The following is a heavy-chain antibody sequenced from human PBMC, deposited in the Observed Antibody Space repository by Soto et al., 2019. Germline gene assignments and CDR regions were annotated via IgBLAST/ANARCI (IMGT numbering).Heavy chain of an antibody. Sequence: QIPLVQSGPEVRKPGASVKLSCKTSGYTFITYGLTWVRQAPGEGLEWMGWINPYSGNTAFAEKFQDRITVTTDTSTDTAYMELEDLDSDDTAVYYCAKNAVSGDYASHLDYWGQGTLVGVS. CDR2: INPYSGNT. J-gene: IGHJ4*02. CDR3: AKNAVSGDYASHLDY. D-gene: IGHD4-17*01. V-gene: IGHV1-18*01. CDR1: GYTFITYG.